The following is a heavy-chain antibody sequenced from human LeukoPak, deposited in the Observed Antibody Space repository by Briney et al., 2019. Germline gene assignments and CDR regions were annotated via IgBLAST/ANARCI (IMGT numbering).Heavy chain of an antibody. D-gene: IGHD3-10*01. CDR3: ARETYYYGSGSPEAFDI. CDR1: GYTFTGYY. Sequence: GASVKVSCKASGYTFTGYYMHWVRQAPGQGLEWMGWINPNSGGTNYAQEFQGRVTMTRDTSISTAYMELSRLRSDDTAVYYCARETYYYGSGSPEAFDIWGQGTMVTVSS. V-gene: IGHV1-2*02. J-gene: IGHJ3*02. CDR2: INPNSGGT.